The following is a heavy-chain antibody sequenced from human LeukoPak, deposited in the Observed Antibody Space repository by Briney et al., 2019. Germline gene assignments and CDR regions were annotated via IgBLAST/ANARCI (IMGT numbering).Heavy chain of an antibody. V-gene: IGHV3-23*01. J-gene: IGHJ4*02. Sequence: GGSLRLSCAASGFTFSTYAMNWVRQAPGKGLEWVSGMSGSGGSTYYADSVKGRFTISRDTSKSTLYLQMNSLRAEDTAVYYCAKGFGGSYYSPLDSWGQGTLVTVSS. D-gene: IGHD1-26*01. CDR1: GFTFSTYA. CDR3: AKGFGGSYYSPLDS. CDR2: MSGSGGST.